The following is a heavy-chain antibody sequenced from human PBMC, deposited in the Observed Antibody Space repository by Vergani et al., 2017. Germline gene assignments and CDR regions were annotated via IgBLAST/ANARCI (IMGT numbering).Heavy chain of an antibody. Sequence: QLVQSGPEVKKPGASVKVSCKASGYTFTSYYMHWVRQAPGQGLEWMGIINPSGGSTSYAQKFQGRVTMTRDTSTSTVYMELSSLRSEDTAVYYCARERRAGNWFGYYGMDVWGQGTTVTVSS. J-gene: IGHJ6*02. V-gene: IGHV1-46*03. CDR3: ARERRAGNWFGYYGMDV. CDR1: GYTFTSYY. CDR2: INPSGGST. D-gene: IGHD3-10*01.